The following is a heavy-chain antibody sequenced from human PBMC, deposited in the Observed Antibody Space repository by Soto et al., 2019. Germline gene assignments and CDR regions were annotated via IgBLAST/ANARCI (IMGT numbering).Heavy chain of an antibody. CDR3: GSKAASGHIHS. D-gene: IGHD6-25*01. Sequence: PGGSLRLSCSASGFTFSTSPMHWVRQAPGKGLEYVSAISPTGGTTYYADSLKGRFTTSRDNSKSTLYLHMSSLGTEDTAVYYCGSKAASGHIHSWGQGPPVTVP. J-gene: IGHJ4*02. V-gene: IGHV3-64D*06. CDR2: ISPTGGTT. CDR1: GFTFSTSP.